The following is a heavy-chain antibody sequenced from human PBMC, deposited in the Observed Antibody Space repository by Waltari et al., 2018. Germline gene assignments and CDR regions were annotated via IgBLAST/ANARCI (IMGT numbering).Heavy chain of an antibody. V-gene: IGHV3-30*01. J-gene: IGHJ4*02. CDR1: GFTFSSYA. Sequence: QVQLVESGGGVVQPGRSLRLSCAASGFTFSSYAMHWVGQAPGKGLEWVAVISYDGSNKYYADSVKGRFTISRDNSKNTLYLQMNSLRAEDTAVYYCARDESSSWYGGEGYWGQGTLVTVSS. CDR3: ARDESSSWYGGEGY. D-gene: IGHD6-13*01. CDR2: ISYDGSNK.